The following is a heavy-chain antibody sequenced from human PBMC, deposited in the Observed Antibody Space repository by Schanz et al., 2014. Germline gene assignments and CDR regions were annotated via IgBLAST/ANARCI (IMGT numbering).Heavy chain of an antibody. CDR3: ARSAGRDFWSGYYTRFDY. D-gene: IGHD3-3*01. J-gene: IGHJ4*02. CDR2: ISVYTGNT. V-gene: IGHV1-18*01. Sequence: QVQLVQSGAEVKKPGASVRVSCKASGYTFTTYAMSWVRQAPGQGLEWVGWISVYTGNTKYGQKLQGRVTMTTDTSTSTAYMALTDLRSDDTAVYYCARSAGRDFWSGYYTRFDYWGQGTLVTVSS. CDR1: GYTFTTYA.